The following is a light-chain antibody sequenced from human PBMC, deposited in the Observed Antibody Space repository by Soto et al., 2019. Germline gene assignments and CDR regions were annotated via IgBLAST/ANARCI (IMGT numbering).Light chain of an antibody. J-gene: IGKJ5*01. Sequence: EIVMTQSPATLAVSPGERATLSCRAIQSVSSNLAWYQQKPGQAPRLLIYGASSRATGIPDRFSGSGSGTEFTLTISSLQPDDFATYYCQQYNSYSPMYTFGQGTRLGIK. CDR1: QSVSSN. V-gene: IGKV3D-15*01. CDR2: GAS. CDR3: QQYNSYSPMYT.